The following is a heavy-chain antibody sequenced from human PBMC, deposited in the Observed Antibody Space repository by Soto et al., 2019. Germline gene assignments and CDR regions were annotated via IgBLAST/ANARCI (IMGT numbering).Heavy chain of an antibody. CDR3: VRLIGNSWLDF. D-gene: IGHD1-26*01. V-gene: IGHV6-1*01. CDR1: GDSVSSSSVT. CDR2: TYYRSKWYN. J-gene: IGHJ5*01. Sequence: QTLSLTCVISGDSVSSSSVTWNWIRQSPSRGLEWLGRTYYRSKWYNDYAESVKSRITINPDTSKNQFSLHLNSVTPEDTAVYYCVRLIGNSWLDFWGQGTLVTVSS.